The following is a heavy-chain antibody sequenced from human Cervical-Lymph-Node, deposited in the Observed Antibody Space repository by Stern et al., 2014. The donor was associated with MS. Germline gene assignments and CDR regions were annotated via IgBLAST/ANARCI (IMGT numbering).Heavy chain of an antibody. V-gene: IGHV4-59*01. CDR3: ARDPGYLYSSSWYDY. J-gene: IGHJ4*02. Sequence: VQLVESGPGLVKPSETLSLTCTVSGGSISSYYWSWIRQPPGKGLEWIGYIYYSGSTNYNPSLKSRVTISVDTSKNQFSLKLSSVTAADTAVYYCARDPGYLYSSSWYDYWGQGTLVTVSS. CDR1: GGSISSYY. D-gene: IGHD6-13*01. CDR2: IYYSGST.